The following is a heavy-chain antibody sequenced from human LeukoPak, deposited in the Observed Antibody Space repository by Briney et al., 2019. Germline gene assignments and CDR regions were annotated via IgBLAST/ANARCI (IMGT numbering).Heavy chain of an antibody. J-gene: IGHJ6*03. D-gene: IGHD3-3*01. V-gene: IGHV4-39*07. CDR2: IYYSGST. CDR3: ARDSDLYYDFWSGRKYYYYMDV. CDR1: GGSISSSSYY. Sequence: SQTLSLTCTVSGGSISSSSYYWGWIRQPPGKGLEWIGSIYYSGSTYYNPSLKSRVTISVDTSKNQFSLKLSSVTAADTAVYYCARDSDLYYDFWSGRKYYYYMDVWGKGTTVTVSS.